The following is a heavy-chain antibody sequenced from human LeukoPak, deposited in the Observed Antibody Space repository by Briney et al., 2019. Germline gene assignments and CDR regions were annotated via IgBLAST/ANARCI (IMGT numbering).Heavy chain of an antibody. CDR2: INPSGGST. Sequence: ASVKVSCKASGYTFTSYYMHWVRQAPGQGLEWMGIINPSGGSTSYAQKFQGRVTITADESTSTAYMELSSLRSEDTAVYYCAIPSGYCSSTSCFHFDYWGQGALVTVSS. J-gene: IGHJ4*02. CDR1: GYTFTSYY. D-gene: IGHD2-2*01. V-gene: IGHV1-46*01. CDR3: AIPSGYCSSTSCFHFDY.